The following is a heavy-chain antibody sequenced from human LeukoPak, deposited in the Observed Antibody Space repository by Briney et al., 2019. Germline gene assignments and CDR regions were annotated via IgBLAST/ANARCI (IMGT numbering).Heavy chain of an antibody. V-gene: IGHV3-48*01. CDR3: AREGGRDGYNYYSY. CDR2: ISSSSGTI. Sequence: QSGGSLRLSCAASGFSFSSYSMNWVRQAPGKGLEWLSYISSSSGTIYYADSVKGRFTISRDNAKNSLYLQMNSLRAEDTAVYYCAREGGRDGYNYYSYWGQGTLVTVSS. J-gene: IGHJ4*02. D-gene: IGHD5-24*01. CDR1: GFSFSSYS.